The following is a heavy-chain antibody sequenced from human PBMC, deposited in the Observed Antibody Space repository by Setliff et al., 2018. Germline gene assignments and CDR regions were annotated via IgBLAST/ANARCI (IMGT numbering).Heavy chain of an antibody. V-gene: IGHV3-11*04. CDR2: ISSSGSTI. Sequence: TGGSLRLSCAASGFTFSDYYMSWIRQAPGKGLEWVSYISSSGSTIYYADSVKGRFTISRDNAKNSLYLQMNSLRAEDTAVYYCARDSHTYYDILTGYLDFDYWGQGTLVTVSS. CDR3: ARDSHTYYDILTGYLDFDY. D-gene: IGHD3-9*01. CDR1: GFTFSDYY. J-gene: IGHJ4*02.